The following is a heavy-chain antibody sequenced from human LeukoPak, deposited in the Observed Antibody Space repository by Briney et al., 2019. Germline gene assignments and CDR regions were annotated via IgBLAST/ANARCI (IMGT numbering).Heavy chain of an antibody. V-gene: IGHV1-69*04. CDR3: AGDRYGDYSGWYFDL. J-gene: IGHJ2*01. CDR2: IIPILGIA. CDR1: GGTFSSYA. D-gene: IGHD4-17*01. Sequence: GSSVKVSCKASGGTFSSYAISWVRQAPGQGLEWMGRIIPILGIANYAQKFQGRVTITADKSTSTAYMELSSLRSEDTAVYYCAGDRYGDYSGWYFDLWGRGTLVTVSS.